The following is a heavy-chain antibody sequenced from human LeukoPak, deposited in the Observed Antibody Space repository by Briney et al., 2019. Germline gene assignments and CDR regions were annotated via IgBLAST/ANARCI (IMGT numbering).Heavy chain of an antibody. CDR1: GFTFSSYS. V-gene: IGHV3-23*01. CDR3: ANDLNWNGVDY. CDR2: ISGSGGST. Sequence: GGSLRLSCAASGFTFSSYSMNWVRQAPGKGLEWVLAISGSGGSTYYADSVKGRFTISRDNSKNTLYLQMNSLRAEDTAVYYCANDLNWNGVDYWGQGTLVTVSS. D-gene: IGHD1-1*01. J-gene: IGHJ4*02.